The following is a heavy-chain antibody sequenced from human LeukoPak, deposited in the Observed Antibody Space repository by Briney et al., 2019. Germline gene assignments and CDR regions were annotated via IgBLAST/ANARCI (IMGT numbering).Heavy chain of an antibody. D-gene: IGHD3-9*01. CDR2: IYTSGST. CDR1: GGSISSGSYY. J-gene: IGHJ4*02. V-gene: IGHV4-61*02. Sequence: SETLSLTCTVSGGSISSGSYYWSWIRQPAGKGLEWIGRIYTSGSTDYNPSLKNRVTISVDTSKNQFSLKLSSVTAADTAVYYCARDSNGLYDILDCWGQGTLVTVSS. CDR3: ARDSNGLYDILDC.